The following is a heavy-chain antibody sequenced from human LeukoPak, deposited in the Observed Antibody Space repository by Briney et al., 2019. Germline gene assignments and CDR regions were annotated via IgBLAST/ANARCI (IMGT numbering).Heavy chain of an antibody. V-gene: IGHV4-59*01. CDR3: ARPRPRIPTYYYDSNRERGAFDI. D-gene: IGHD3-22*01. J-gene: IGHJ3*02. Sequence: PSETLSLTCTVSGGSISSYYWSWIRQPPGKGLEWIGYIYYSGSTNYSPSLKSRVTISVDTSKNQFSLRLSSVTAADTAVYYCARPRPRIPTYYYDSNRERGAFDIWGQGTMVTVSS. CDR2: IYYSGST. CDR1: GGSISSYY.